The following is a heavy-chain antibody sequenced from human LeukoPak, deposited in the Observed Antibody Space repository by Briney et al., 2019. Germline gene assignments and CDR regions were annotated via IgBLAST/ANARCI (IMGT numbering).Heavy chain of an antibody. CDR1: GFTFSSYA. CDR2: ISYDGSNK. D-gene: IGHD3-22*01. Sequence: GGSLRLSCAASGFTFSSYAMHWVRQAPGKGLEWVAVISYDGSNKYYADSVKDRFTISRDNSKNTLYLQMNSLRAEDTAVYYCARDMDDRSGYFYPWGQGTLVTVSS. J-gene: IGHJ5*02. V-gene: IGHV3-30-3*01. CDR3: ARDMDDRSGYFYP.